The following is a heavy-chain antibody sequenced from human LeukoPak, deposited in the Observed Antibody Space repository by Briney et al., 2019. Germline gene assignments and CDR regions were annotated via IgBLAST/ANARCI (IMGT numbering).Heavy chain of an antibody. CDR1: GFTFSSYE. V-gene: IGHV3-48*03. J-gene: IGHJ3*01. CDR2: IGGGGGSVI. D-gene: IGHD2-2*01. CDR3: AREDYQDAFDL. Sequence: GGSLRLSCAASGFTFSSYEMSWVRQTPGKGLEWVSYIGGGGGSVIYYLDYVKGRFTISRDNAKNSLYLQMSSLRADDTAVYYCAREDYQDAFDLWGQGTMVTVSS.